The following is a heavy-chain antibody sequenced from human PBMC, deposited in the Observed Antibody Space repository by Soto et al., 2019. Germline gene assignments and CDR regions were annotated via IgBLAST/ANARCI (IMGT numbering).Heavy chain of an antibody. CDR3: ARYTFGHDREYHYAMDV. Sequence: SETLSLTCTVSGASISSSAYYWSWVRQPPGKGLEWIGYIFHSGSAYYNPSLKSRVTISVDTSKNQFSLKLTSVTTADTAVFYCARYTFGHDREYHYAMDVWGQGITVTVSS. D-gene: IGHD3-10*02. J-gene: IGHJ6*02. CDR1: GASISSSAYY. V-gene: IGHV4-30-4*01. CDR2: IFHSGSA.